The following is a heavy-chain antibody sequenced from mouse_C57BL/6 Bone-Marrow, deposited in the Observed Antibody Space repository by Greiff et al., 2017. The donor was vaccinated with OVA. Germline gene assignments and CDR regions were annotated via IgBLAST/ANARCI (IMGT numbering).Heavy chain of an antibody. CDR3: ARVGPSDY. CDR2: ILPGSGST. V-gene: IGHV1-9*01. CDR1: GYTFTGYW. Sequence: VQLQQSGAELMKPGASVKLSCKATGYTFTGYWIEWVKQRPGHGLEWIGEILPGSGSTNYNEKLKGKGTFTANTSSNTAYKQHSNLTTEDSAICNCARVGPSDYWGQGTTLTVSS. J-gene: IGHJ2*01.